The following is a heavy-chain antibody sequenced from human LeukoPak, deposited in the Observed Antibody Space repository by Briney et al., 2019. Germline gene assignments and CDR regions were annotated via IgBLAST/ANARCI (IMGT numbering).Heavy chain of an antibody. CDR1: GFTFSNYE. Sequence: GGSLRLSCAASGFTFSNYEMNWVRQAPGKGLEWVSAISGSGGSTYYADSVKGRFTISRDNSKNTLYLQMNSLRVEDTAVYYCAKALWNPNFDYWGQGTLVTVSS. V-gene: IGHV3-23*01. J-gene: IGHJ4*02. CDR3: AKALWNPNFDY. CDR2: ISGSGGST. D-gene: IGHD1-1*01.